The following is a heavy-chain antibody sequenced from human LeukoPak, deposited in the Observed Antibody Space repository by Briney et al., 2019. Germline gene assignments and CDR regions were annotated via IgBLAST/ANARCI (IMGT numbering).Heavy chain of an antibody. Sequence: GGSLRLSCAASGFTFSAYAMHWVRRAPGKGLHWVSAISSNAGSAYYADSVQGRFTISRDNYKNMLYLQMDSLWAEDTAVYYCAKGAATLADGPDSWGQGTLVTVSS. CDR2: ISSNAGSA. CDR1: GFTFSAYA. CDR3: AKGAATLADGPDS. V-gene: IGHV3-23*01. D-gene: IGHD6-13*01. J-gene: IGHJ4*02.